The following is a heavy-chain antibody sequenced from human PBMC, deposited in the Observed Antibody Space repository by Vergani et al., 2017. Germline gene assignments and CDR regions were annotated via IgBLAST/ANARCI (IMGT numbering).Heavy chain of an antibody. CDR3: ASTTTVTTPAAFDI. Sequence: QVQLVQSGSELKKLGASVKVSCKASGYTFTSYAMNWVRQAPGQGLEWMGWINTNTGNPTYAQGFTGRFVFSLDTSVSTSYLQISSLKAEDTAVYYCASTTTVTTPAAFDIWGQGTMVTVSS. CDR2: INTNTGNP. CDR1: GYTFTSYA. D-gene: IGHD4-17*01. V-gene: IGHV7-4-1*02. J-gene: IGHJ3*02.